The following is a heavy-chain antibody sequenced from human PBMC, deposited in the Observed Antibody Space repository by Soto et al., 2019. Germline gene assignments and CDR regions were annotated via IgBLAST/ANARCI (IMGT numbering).Heavy chain of an antibody. D-gene: IGHD3-10*01. CDR1: GGSISSYY. J-gene: IGHJ6*03. CDR3: ARANGHYYGSGSYFTYYYYMDV. V-gene: IGHV4-59*01. CDR2: IYYSGST. Sequence: SETXSLTCTVAGGSISSYYWSWIRQPPGKGLEWIGYIYYSGSTNYNPSLKSRVTISVDTSKNQFSLKLSSVTAADTAVYYCARANGHYYGSGSYFTYYYYMDVWGKGTTVTVSS.